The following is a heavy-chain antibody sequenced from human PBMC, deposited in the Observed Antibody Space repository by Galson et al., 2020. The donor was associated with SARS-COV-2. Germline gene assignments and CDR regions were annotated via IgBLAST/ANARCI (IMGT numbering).Heavy chain of an antibody. Sequence: WGSLSLSCAASGFTFSSYWMHWVRQAPGPGLVWVSRINSDGSSTSYADSVKGRFTISRDNAKNTLYLQMNSLRAEDTAVYYCAREHIAAAGVPFDYWGQGTLVTVSS. CDR3: AREHIAAAGVPFDY. CDR2: INSDGSST. D-gene: IGHD6-13*01. J-gene: IGHJ4*02. CDR1: GFTFSSYW. V-gene: IGHV3-74*01.